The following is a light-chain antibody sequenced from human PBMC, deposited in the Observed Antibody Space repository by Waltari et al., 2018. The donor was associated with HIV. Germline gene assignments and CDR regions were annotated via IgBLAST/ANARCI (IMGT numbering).Light chain of an antibody. V-gene: IGLV3-1*01. CDR3: QAWDSNLHV. Sequence: LGDKYVFWYGQKPGQSPVLVLYQDTKRPPGIPERFSGSHSGDTATLTISGAQAVDEATYYCQAWDSNLHVFGSGTKVTVL. CDR2: QDT. CDR1: LGDKY. J-gene: IGLJ1*01.